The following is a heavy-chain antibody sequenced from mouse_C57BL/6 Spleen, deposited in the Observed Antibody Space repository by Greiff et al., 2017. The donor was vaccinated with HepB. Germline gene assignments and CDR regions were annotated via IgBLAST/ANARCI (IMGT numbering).Heavy chain of an antibody. J-gene: IGHJ4*01. CDR3: ARHEGAYYSKGYYAMDY. D-gene: IGHD2-5*01. CDR1: GYTFTEYT. Sequence: QVQLQQSGAELVKPGASVKLSCKASGYTFTEYTIHWVKQRSGQGLEWIGWFYPGSGSIKYNEKFKDKATLTADKSSSTVYMELSRLTSEDSAVYFCARHEGAYYSKGYYAMDYWGQGTSVTVSS. CDR2: FYPGSGSI. V-gene: IGHV1-62-2*01.